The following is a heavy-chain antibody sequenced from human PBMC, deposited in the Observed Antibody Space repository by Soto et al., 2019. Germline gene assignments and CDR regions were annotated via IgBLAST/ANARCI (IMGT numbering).Heavy chain of an antibody. CDR1: GVSISSYY. Sequence: PSETLSLTCTVPGVSISSYYWSWIRQPPGKGLEWIGYIYYSGSTNYNPSHKSQDTKSVDTSKNQFSLKLSSVTAADTAVYYCARSDGRYWGQGTLVTVS. CDR3: ARSDGRY. V-gene: IGHV4-59*01. J-gene: IGHJ4*02. CDR2: IYYSGST.